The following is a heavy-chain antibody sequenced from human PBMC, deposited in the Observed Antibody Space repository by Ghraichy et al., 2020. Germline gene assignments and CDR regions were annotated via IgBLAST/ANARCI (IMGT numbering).Heavy chain of an antibody. CDR1: GFTFSSYW. V-gene: IGHV3-7*01. CDR3: ARSTGAHYGMDV. Sequence: GGSLRLSCAASGFTFSSYWMTWVRQAPGKGLEWVANIQLYGSGKYHLDSVKGRFTISRDNAENSLYLQMSSLRVEDTAVYFCARSTGAHYGMDVWGQGTTVTVSS. J-gene: IGHJ6*02. CDR2: IQLYGSGK. D-gene: IGHD2-8*02.